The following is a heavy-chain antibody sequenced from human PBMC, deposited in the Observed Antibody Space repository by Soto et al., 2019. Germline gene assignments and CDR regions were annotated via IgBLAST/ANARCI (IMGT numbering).Heavy chain of an antibody. CDR1: GFTFGAFY. V-gene: IGHV3-11*01. CDR2: ISSTGSTI. CDR3: ATTNAIYIFGLHKILPVSAGM. J-gene: IGHJ6*01. D-gene: IGHD3-3*02. Sequence: VGSLRLSCAASGFTFGAFYMSWIRQAPGKGLEWVSYISSTGSTIYYADSVKGRFTISRDNAKNSLYLQMNSLRAEDTAVYYCATTNAIYIFGLHKILPVSAGM.